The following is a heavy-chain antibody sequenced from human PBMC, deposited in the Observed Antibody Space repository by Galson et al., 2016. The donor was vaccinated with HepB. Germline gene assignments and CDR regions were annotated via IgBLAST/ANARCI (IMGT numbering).Heavy chain of an antibody. Sequence: QSGAEVKKPGESLRISCNTSGFSFTRYWVAWVRQTPGKGLEWMGIIYPDDSDVKYSPSFQGQVTISADKSISTAYLQWSSLAASDTAIYYCARHPDLSVCTTLPCATGGLAPWGQGTLVTVSS. D-gene: IGHD2/OR15-2a*01. CDR2: IYPDDSDV. V-gene: IGHV5-51*01. CDR1: GFSFTRYW. J-gene: IGHJ5*02. CDR3: ARHPDLSVCTTLPCATGGLAP.